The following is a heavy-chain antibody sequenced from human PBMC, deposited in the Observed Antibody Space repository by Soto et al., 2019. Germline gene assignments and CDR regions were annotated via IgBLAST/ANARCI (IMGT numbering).Heavy chain of an antibody. J-gene: IGHJ5*01. CDR3: AKDYGVRGIMTNLFDS. CDR2: ISGSGDRT. V-gene: IGHV3-23*02. Sequence: EVQLLESGGGLVQPGGSLRISCTASGFTFDNYAMAWVRQAPGKGLEWVAGISGSGDRTNYVDSVKGRFTISRDNSKHGLYLQTKSLRAADTALYYCAKDYGVRGIMTNLFDSWGQGTVVAVSS. D-gene: IGHD3-10*01. CDR1: GFTFDNYA.